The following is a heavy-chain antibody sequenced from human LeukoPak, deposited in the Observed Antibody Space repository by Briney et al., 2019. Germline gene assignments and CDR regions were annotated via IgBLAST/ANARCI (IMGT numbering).Heavy chain of an antibody. V-gene: IGHV4-39*07. CDR1: GGSISSSSYY. D-gene: IGHD3-22*01. J-gene: IGHJ2*01. CDR3: VSYDREFDL. Sequence: SETLSLTCTVSGGSISSSSYYWGWIRQPPGKGLEWIGEINHSGSTNYNPSLKSRVTISVDTSKNQFSLKLSSVTAADTAVYYCVSYDREFDLWGRGTLVTVSS. CDR2: INHSGST.